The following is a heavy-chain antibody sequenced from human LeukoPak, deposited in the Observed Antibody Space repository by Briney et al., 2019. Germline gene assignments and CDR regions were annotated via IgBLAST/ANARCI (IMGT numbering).Heavy chain of an antibody. CDR2: INHSGST. CDR3: ARQVEIRDYFDY. V-gene: IGHV4-34*01. J-gene: IGHJ4*02. CDR1: GGSFSGYY. Sequence: SETLSLTCAVYGGSFSGYYWSWIRQPPGKGLEWIGEINHSGSTNYNPSLKSRVTISVDTSKNQFSLKLSSVTAADTAVYYCARQVEIRDYFDYWGQGTLVTVSS. D-gene: IGHD1-7*01.